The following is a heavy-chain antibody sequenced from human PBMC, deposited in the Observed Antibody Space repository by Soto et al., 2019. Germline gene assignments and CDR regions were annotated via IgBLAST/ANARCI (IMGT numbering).Heavy chain of an antibody. Sequence: ASVKVSCKASGYSFSTYGISWVRQAPGQGLEWMGWISGYNGDTNYAQKFQGRVTMTIDTSTTTAYLELRRLTYDDTAVYFCAKNGHPPYYYYVMDVWGQGTSVTVS. J-gene: IGHJ6*02. D-gene: IGHD2-8*01. CDR2: ISGYNGDT. CDR1: GYSFSTYG. CDR3: AKNGHPPYYYYVMDV. V-gene: IGHV1-18*01.